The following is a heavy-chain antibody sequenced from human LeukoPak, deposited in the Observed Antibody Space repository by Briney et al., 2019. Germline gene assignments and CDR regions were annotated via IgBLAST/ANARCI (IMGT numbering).Heavy chain of an antibody. D-gene: IGHD5-12*01. CDR1: GFTFSNAW. CDR3: TLWGDGGYDCYFDY. V-gene: IGHV3-15*01. J-gene: IGHJ4*02. Sequence: GGSLRLSCAASGFTFSNAWMSWVRQAPGKGLEWVGRIKSKTDGGTTDYAAPVKGRFTISRDDSKNTLYLQMNSLKTEDTAVYYCTLWGDGGYDCYFDYWGQGTLVTVSS. CDR2: IKSKTDGGTT.